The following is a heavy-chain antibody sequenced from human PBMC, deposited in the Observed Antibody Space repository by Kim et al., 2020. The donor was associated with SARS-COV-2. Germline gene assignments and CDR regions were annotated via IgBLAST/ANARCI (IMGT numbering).Heavy chain of an antibody. D-gene: IGHD5-18*01. CDR2: INPSGGST. Sequence: ASVKVSCKASGYTFTSFYMHWVRQAPGQGLEWMGIINPSGGSTSYAQKFQGRVTMTRDTSTSTVYMELSSLRSEDTAVYYCARDLWLPSYYYYYGMDVWGQGTTVTVSS. CDR3: ARDLWLPSYYYYYGMDV. V-gene: IGHV1-46*01. J-gene: IGHJ6*02. CDR1: GYTFTSFY.